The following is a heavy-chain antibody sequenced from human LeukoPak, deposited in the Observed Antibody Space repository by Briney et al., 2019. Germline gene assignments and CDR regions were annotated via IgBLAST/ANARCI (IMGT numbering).Heavy chain of an antibody. Sequence: PGGSLRLSCAASGFTFSSYGMHWVRQAPGKGLEWVAVIWYDGSKKYYADSVKGRFIISRDNSRNTLYLQMNSLRVEDTTVYYCARDSIPLAGSYYHHYGLDVWGQGTTVSVSS. V-gene: IGHV3-33*01. J-gene: IGHJ6*02. CDR3: ARDSIPLAGSYYHHYGLDV. CDR1: GFTFSSYG. D-gene: IGHD6-19*01. CDR2: IWYDGSKK.